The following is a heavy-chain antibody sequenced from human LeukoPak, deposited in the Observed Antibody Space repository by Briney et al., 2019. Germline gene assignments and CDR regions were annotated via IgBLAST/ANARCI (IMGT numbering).Heavy chain of an antibody. V-gene: IGHV3-43*02. CDR2: ISGDGGST. D-gene: IGHD6-6*01. Sequence: GGSLRLPCAASGFTFDDYAMHWVRQAPGKGLEWVSLISGDGGSTYYADSVKGRFTISRDNSKNSLYLQMNSLRTEDTALYYCAKSSIAARPGYFGYWGQGTLVTVSS. CDR1: GFTFDDYA. CDR3: AKSSIAARPGYFGY. J-gene: IGHJ4*02.